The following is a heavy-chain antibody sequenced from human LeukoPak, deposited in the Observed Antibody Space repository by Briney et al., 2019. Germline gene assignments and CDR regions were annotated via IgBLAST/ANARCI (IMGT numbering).Heavy chain of an antibody. V-gene: IGHV1-18*01. D-gene: IGHD3-9*01. CDR3: ASARAGYFDWLLNY. CDR1: GYTFTSYG. CDR2: ISAYNGNT. Sequence: VASVKVSCKASGYTFTSYGISWVRQAPGQGLEWMGWISAYNGNTNYAQKLQGRVTMTTDTSTSTGYMELRSLRSDDTAVYYCASARAGYFDWLLNYWGQGTLVTVSS. J-gene: IGHJ4*02.